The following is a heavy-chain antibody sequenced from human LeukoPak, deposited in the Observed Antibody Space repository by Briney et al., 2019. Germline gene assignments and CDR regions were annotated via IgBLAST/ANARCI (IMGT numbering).Heavy chain of an antibody. D-gene: IGHD3-22*01. J-gene: IGHJ4*02. CDR1: GFTFSSYA. CDR2: ISGSGGST. CDR3: ARAHSSGYFWAYNFDY. V-gene: IGHV3-23*01. Sequence: GGSLRLSCAASGFTFSSYAMSWVRQAPGKGLEWVSAISGSGGSTYYADSVKGRFTISRDNAKNSLYLQMNSLRAEGTAVYYCARAHSSGYFWAYNFDYWGQGTLVTVSS.